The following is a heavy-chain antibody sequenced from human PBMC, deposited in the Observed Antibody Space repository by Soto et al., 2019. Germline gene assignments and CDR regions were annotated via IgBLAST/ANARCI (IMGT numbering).Heavy chain of an antibody. V-gene: IGHV2-5*02. J-gene: IGHJ4*02. CDR2: IYWDDDK. CDR3: AHSFASAGTMGFDY. D-gene: IGHD6-13*01. Sequence: QITLKESGPPLVKPTQTLTLTCTCSGFSVSTSGVGAGWIRQPPGKALAWLALIYWDDDKRYSPSLKSRLTITKDTSKNQVVLKMNNIDPVDTATYYCAHSFASAGTMGFDYWGQGTLVTVSS. CDR1: GFSVSTSGVG.